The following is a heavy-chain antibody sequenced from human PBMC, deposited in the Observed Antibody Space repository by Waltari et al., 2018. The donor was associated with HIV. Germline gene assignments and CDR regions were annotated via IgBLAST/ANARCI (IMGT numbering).Heavy chain of an antibody. D-gene: IGHD3-22*01. Sequence: QIQLVESGGGLVKPGGSLRLSCAASGFSVSGYYMHWIRQAPGKGLEWISYIRSSGTTIYYADSVKGRFTISRDSAKNSLFLQLNSPSLEDTAVYYCAREGLNSYDSSSWFFDLWGRGSLVSVSS. V-gene: IGHV3-11*01. CDR2: IRSSGTTI. CDR3: AREGLNSYDSSSWFFDL. J-gene: IGHJ2*01. CDR1: GFSVSGYY.